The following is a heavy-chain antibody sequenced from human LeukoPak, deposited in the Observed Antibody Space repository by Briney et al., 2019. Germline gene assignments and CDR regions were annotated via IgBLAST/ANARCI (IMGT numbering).Heavy chain of an antibody. CDR2: IRSKANSYAT. CDR1: GFTFSGSA. V-gene: IGHV3-73*01. CDR3: QFHGENDAFDI. Sequence: GGSLRLSCAASGFTFSGSAMHWVRQASGKGLEWVGRIRSKANSYATAYAASVKGRFTISRDDSKNTAYLQMNSLKTEDTAVYYCQFHGENDAFDIWGQGTMVTVSS. D-gene: IGHD4-17*01. J-gene: IGHJ3*02.